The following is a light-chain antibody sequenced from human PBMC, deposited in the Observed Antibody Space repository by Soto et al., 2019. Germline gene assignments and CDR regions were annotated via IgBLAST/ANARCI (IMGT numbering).Light chain of an antibody. Sequence: EIVVTHSPTTLSVSPGARANLSCRASQSVSSNLAWYQQKPGQAPRLLIYGASTRATGIPARFSGSGSGKEFTLTISSLQSQDFAVYYCQQYNNWPPQRTFGHGTKVDIK. V-gene: IGKV3-15*01. J-gene: IGKJ1*01. CDR3: QQYNNWPPQRT. CDR1: QSVSSN. CDR2: GAS.